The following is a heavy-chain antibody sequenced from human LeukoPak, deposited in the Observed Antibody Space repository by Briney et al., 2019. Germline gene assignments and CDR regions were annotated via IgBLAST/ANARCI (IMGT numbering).Heavy chain of an antibody. CDR3: AKRIVVSGMGFDY. V-gene: IGHV3-23*01. CDR1: GFTFSSYA. J-gene: IGHJ4*02. D-gene: IGHD3-22*01. Sequence: PGGSLRLSCAASGFTFSSYAMTWARQAPGKGLEWVSGISGNGQNTYYADSVKGRFTISRDNSKNTLYLQMNNMRAEDTAVYYCAKRIVVSGMGFDYWGQGTLVTVSS. CDR2: ISGNGQNT.